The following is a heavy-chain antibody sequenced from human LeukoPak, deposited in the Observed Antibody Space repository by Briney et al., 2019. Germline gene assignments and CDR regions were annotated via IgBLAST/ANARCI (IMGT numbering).Heavy chain of an antibody. Sequence: SETLSLTCTVSGGSISSYYWSWIRQPPGKGLEWIGYIYYSGSTNYNPSLKSRVTISVDTSKNQFSLKLSSVTAADTAVYYCARESYSSSFYPWGQGTLVTVSS. J-gene: IGHJ5*02. CDR1: GGSISSYY. CDR3: ARESYSSSFYP. V-gene: IGHV4-59*01. D-gene: IGHD6-13*01. CDR2: IYYSGST.